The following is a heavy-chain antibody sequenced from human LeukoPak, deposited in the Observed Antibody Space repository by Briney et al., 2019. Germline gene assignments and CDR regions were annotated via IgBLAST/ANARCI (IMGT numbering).Heavy chain of an antibody. CDR2: INHSGST. V-gene: IGHV4-34*01. Sequence: SETLSLTCAVYGGSFSGYYWSWIRQPPGKGLEWIGEINHSGSTNYNPSLKSRVTISVDTSKNQFSLKLSSVTAADTAVYYCARVGGCSYGYYYYYMDVWGKGTTVTVSS. CDR3: ARVGGCSYGYYYYYMDV. CDR1: GGSFSGYY. D-gene: IGHD5-18*01. J-gene: IGHJ6*03.